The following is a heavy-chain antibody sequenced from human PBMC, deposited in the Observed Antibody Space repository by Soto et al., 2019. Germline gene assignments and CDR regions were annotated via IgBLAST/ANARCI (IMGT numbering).Heavy chain of an antibody. J-gene: IGHJ4*02. CDR2: ISYDGSNK. D-gene: IGHD6-13*01. Sequence: QVQLVESGGGVVQPGRSLRLSCAASGFTFSSYGMHWVRQAPGKGMEWVAVISYDGSNKYYADSVKGRFTISRDNSKNTLYLQMNSLRAEDTAVYYCASSAGTERGFDYWGQGTLVTVSS. CDR3: ASSAGTERGFDY. CDR1: GFTFSSYG. V-gene: IGHV3-30*03.